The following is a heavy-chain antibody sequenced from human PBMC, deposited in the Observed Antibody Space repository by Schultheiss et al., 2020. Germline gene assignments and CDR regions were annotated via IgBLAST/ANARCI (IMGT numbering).Heavy chain of an antibody. CDR1: GYSISSGYY. CDR3: ARDDSSGWYRDYYYYGMDV. Sequence: SETLSLTCDVPGYSISSGYYWGWIRQSPGKGLEWIGYIYYSGSTNYNPSLKSRVTISVDTSKNQFSLKLSSVTAADTAVYYCARDDSSGWYRDYYYYGMDVWGQGTTVTVSS. J-gene: IGHJ6*02. V-gene: IGHV4-38-2*02. D-gene: IGHD6-19*01. CDR2: IYYSGST.